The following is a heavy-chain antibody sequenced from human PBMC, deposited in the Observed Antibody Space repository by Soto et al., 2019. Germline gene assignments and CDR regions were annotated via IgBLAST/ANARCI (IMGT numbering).Heavy chain of an antibody. CDR3: AHHPKSSYIDSSGYYDY. CDR2: IYWNDDK. D-gene: IGHD3-22*01. CDR1: GFSLSTSGVG. V-gene: IGHV2-5*01. Sequence: GSGPTLVNPTQTLTLTCTFSGFSLSTSGVGVGWIRQPPGKALEWLALIYWNDDKRYSPSLKSRLTITKDTSKNQVVLTMTNMDPVDTATYYCAHHPKSSYIDSSGYYDYWGQGTLVTVSS. J-gene: IGHJ4*02.